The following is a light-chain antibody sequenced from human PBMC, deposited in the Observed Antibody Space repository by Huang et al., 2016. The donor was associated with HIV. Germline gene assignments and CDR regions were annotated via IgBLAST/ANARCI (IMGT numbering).Light chain of an antibody. Sequence: DIQMTQTPSSLSASVGERVTITCRASQSIYRYLIWYQQKPGKAPKVLIHSASRLQSGVPARFSGSGSGTDFTLTISRLQTEDFATYYCQQSYSSPPTFGQGTKVEIK. CDR3: QQSYSSPPT. CDR1: QSIYRY. CDR2: SAS. V-gene: IGKV1-39*01. J-gene: IGKJ2*01.